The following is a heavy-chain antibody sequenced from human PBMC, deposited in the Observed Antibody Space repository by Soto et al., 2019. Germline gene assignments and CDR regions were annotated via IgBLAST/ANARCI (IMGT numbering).Heavy chain of an antibody. CDR3: AKAMSGSHFEY. CDR1: GFTFSSYA. J-gene: IGHJ4*02. CDR2: ITNSGSST. Sequence: GGSLRLSCAASGFTFSSYAMSWVRQAPGKGLEWVSTITNSGSSTSYADSVQGRFTISRDNSKNTLYLQMNSLRAEDTAVYYCAKAMSGSHFEYWGQGTRVTVSS. D-gene: IGHD1-26*01. V-gene: IGHV3-23*01.